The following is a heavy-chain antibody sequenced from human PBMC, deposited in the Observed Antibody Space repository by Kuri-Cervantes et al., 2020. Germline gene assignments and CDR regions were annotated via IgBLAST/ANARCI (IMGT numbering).Heavy chain of an antibody. CDR3: ANLGKIFGVVRPLSYSYGIDV. D-gene: IGHD3-3*01. V-gene: IGHV1-8*01. Sequence: SVNVSCKASGYTFTSYGINWVRQATGQGLEWMGWMNSNSGNTGYAQKFQGRVTMTRNTSISTAYMELGSLRSEDTAVYYCANLGKIFGVVRPLSYSYGIDVCGQGTTVTVSS. J-gene: IGHJ6*02. CDR1: GYTFTSYG. CDR2: MNSNSGNT.